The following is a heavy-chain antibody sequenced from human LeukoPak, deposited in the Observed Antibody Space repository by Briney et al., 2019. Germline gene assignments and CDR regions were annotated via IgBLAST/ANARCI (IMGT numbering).Heavy chain of an antibody. J-gene: IGHJ3*02. Sequence: SETLSLTCTVSGGSISSGSYYWSWIRQPAGKGLEWIGRIYTSGSTNYNPSLKSRVTISVDTSKNQFSLKLSSVTAADTAVYYCARVTPSYYAAFDIWGQGTMVTVSS. D-gene: IGHD1-26*01. CDR2: IYTSGST. CDR3: ARVTPSYYAAFDI. V-gene: IGHV4-61*02. CDR1: GGSISSGSYY.